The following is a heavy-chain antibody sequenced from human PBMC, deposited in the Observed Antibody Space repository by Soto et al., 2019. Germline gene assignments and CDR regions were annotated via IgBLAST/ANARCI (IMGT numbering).Heavy chain of an antibody. CDR1: GDSTNSRY. Sequence: SETLSLTCSVSGDSTNSRYWSWIRQPPGKGLEWIGYIDYVGSTNYAPSLQSRVTMSVDTSKNQVSLKLRYVTAADTAVYYCVRQRGNYFDFWGQGTLVTVSS. D-gene: IGHD3-10*01. CDR3: VRQRGNYFDF. V-gene: IGHV4-59*11. CDR2: IDYVGST. J-gene: IGHJ4*02.